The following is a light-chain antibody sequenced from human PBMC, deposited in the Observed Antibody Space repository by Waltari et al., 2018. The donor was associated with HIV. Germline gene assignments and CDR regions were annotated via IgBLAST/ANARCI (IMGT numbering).Light chain of an antibody. CDR2: GRN. J-gene: IGLJ1*01. V-gene: IGLV3-19*01. CDR1: SLRSYY. Sequence: SSELTQDPAASVALGQAVRITCQEDSLRSYYASWYQQKPGQAPVVVIYGRNKRPSGIPDRFSGSTSGNTASLTITGAQAEDEAHYYCNSRDSGANHYVFGSGTKVTVL. CDR3: NSRDSGANHYV.